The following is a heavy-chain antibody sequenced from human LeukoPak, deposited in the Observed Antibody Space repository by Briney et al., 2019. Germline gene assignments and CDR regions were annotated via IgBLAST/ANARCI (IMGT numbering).Heavy chain of an antibody. J-gene: IGHJ5*02. CDR3: ARGNFDRGSFQAPELGWFDP. V-gene: IGHV1-69*05. CDR2: IIPVFGTP. D-gene: IGHD1-7*01. CDR1: GGTLSSYT. Sequence: SVKVSCKASGGTLSSYTISWVRQAPGQGLEWMGGIIPVFGTPNYAQKFQGRVTVTTDESTNTAYMELISLRSEATAVYYCARGNFDRGSFQAPELGWFDPWGQGTLVTVSS.